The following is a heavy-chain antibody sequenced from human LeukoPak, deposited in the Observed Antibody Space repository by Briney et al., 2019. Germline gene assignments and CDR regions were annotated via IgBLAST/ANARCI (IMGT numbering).Heavy chain of an antibody. V-gene: IGHV3-23*01. CDR3: AKRGIVIRGILVIGYHQEAYHYDY. CDR1: GVSLSNYA. D-gene: IGHD3-10*01. CDR2: ISERGGTT. J-gene: IGHJ4*02. Sequence: PGGSLRLSCVVSGVSLSNYAMTWVRQAPGKGLEWVSYISERGGTTTYADSVKGWFTISRDTSLNTLYLQMTSLRAEDTAVYFCAKRGIVIRGILVIGYHQEAYHYDYWGQGVLVTVSS.